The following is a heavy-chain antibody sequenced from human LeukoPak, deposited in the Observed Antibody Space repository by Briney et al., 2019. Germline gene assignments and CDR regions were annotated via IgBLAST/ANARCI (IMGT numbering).Heavy chain of an antibody. D-gene: IGHD1-14*01. CDR1: GFTFSVYA. J-gene: IGHJ4*02. Sequence: QLGGSLTLSCGSSGFTFSVYAMQWVRQAPGRGVGWVAIISCYGSNKYYADSLKGRFTITRDNSKNTVYLQMNSLRAEDTAVYYCARDPRGPTGYDHSGRDSFDYWGQGTLVTVSS. CDR3: ARDPRGPTGYDHSGRDSFDY. CDR2: ISCYGSNK. V-gene: IGHV3-30*01.